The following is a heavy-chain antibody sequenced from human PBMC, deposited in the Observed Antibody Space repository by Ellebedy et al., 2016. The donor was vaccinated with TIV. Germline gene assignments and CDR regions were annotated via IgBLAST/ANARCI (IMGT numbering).Heavy chain of an antibody. Sequence: GESLKISCVASGFTFSNYNMNWVRQSPGKGLEWVSSIRSTGSDKYYAESVKGRFTISSDNSQDILVLQMTSLRSEDTAVYFCSRGWSTPDSWGQGTLVIVSS. D-gene: IGHD2-15*01. CDR2: IRSTGSDK. CDR1: GFTFSNYN. J-gene: IGHJ4*02. CDR3: SRGWSTPDS. V-gene: IGHV3-21*06.